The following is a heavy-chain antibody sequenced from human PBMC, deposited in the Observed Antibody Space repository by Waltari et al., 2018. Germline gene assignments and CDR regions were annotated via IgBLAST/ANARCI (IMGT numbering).Heavy chain of an antibody. Sequence: QVQLVESGGGVVQPGGSLRLSCAASGFTFSSYGMHWVRQAPGKGLEWVAFIRYDGSNKYYADSVKGRFTISRDNSKNTLYLQMNSLRAEDTAVYYCAKGQQLALPEDYWGQGTLVTVSS. CDR2: IRYDGSNK. D-gene: IGHD6-13*01. CDR3: AKGQQLALPEDY. J-gene: IGHJ4*02. CDR1: GFTFSSYG. V-gene: IGHV3-30*02.